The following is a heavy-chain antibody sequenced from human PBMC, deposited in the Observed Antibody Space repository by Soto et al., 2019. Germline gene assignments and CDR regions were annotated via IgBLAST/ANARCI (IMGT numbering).Heavy chain of an antibody. J-gene: IGHJ6*02. V-gene: IGHV3-23*01. CDR3: AKDPGYRNSYGIDV. CDR2: ISGSGSST. Sequence: EVQLLESGGGLVQPGGSLRLSCAASGLTFSLYAMTWVRQAPGKGLEWGSAISGSGSSTYYADSVKGRFTTSRDNSKNTLCLQVASLRAEDTAVYYCAKDPGYRNSYGIDVWGQGTTVTVSS. CDR1: GLTFSLYA. D-gene: IGHD4-4*01.